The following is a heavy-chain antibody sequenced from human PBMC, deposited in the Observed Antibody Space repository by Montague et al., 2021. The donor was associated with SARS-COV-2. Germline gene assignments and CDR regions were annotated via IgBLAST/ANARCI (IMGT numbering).Heavy chain of an antibody. J-gene: IGHJ3*02. D-gene: IGHD6-19*01. CDR2: IYYSGST. CDR3: ARGSGWMGNAFDI. Sequence: SETLSLTCTVSGGSISSCYCSWIRKRPGKGLEWIGYIYYSGSTNYNPTLTRRVTISVDTSKNQFSLKLSSVTAADTAVYYCARGSGWMGNAFDIWGQGTMVTVSS. V-gene: IGHV4-59*01. CDR1: GGSISSCY.